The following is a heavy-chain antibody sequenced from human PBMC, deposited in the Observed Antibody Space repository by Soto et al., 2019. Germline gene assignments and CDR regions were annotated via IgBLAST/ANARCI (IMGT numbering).Heavy chain of an antibody. CDR2: IYYEGRT. Sequence: QVQLQESGPGLVKPSETLSLTCTVSGGSITTYYWSWIRQPPGKGLEWIGYIYYEGRTNYNPSLKSRVTILVDTSQNHFSMKLTSVTAADTAVYFCARGRRSGWYHFDSWGQGTLVTVSS. V-gene: IGHV4-59*01. CDR3: ARGRRSGWYHFDS. D-gene: IGHD6-19*01. J-gene: IGHJ4*02. CDR1: GGSITTYY.